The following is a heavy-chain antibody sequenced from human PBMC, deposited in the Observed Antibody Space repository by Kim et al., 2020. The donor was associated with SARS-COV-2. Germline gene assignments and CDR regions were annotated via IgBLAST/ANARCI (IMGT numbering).Heavy chain of an antibody. V-gene: IGHV3-23*01. Sequence: VKCRLTSSRDSSKNTLYLQMNSLGAEDTAVYYCAKGRGIAASGLYWYFDLWGRGTLVTVSS. CDR3: AKGRGIAASGLYWYFDL. D-gene: IGHD6-13*01. J-gene: IGHJ2*01.